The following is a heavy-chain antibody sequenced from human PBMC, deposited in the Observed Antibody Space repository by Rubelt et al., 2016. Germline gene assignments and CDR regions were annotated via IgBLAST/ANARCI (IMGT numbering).Heavy chain of an antibody. Sequence: QVQLVQSGAEVKKPGASVKVSCKVSGYTLTELSMHWVRQAPGTGLEWIGGFDPEDGETIYARKFKGRVTMTEDTSTDTAYMGLSSLRSEDTAVYYCATDRIAVAGTFDYWGQGTLVTVSS. J-gene: IGHJ4*02. CDR3: ATDRIAVAGTFDY. CDR1: GYTLTELS. V-gene: IGHV1-24*01. CDR2: FDPEDGET. D-gene: IGHD6-19*01.